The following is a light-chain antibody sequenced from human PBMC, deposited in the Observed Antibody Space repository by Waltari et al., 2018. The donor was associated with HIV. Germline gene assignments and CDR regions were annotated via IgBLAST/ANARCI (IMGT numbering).Light chain of an antibody. CDR2: AAS. V-gene: IGKV3-15*01. CDR1: QTISSN. Sequence: EIVMPQSPATLSVSPGDRATLSCSDSQTISSNLAWYHPHPGQSPRLLIYAASTRATGIPARFSASGSGTEFTLTISSLQSEDFAVYYCQQYSHWPLMYNFGQGTKLEIK. CDR3: QQYSHWPLMYN. J-gene: IGKJ2*01.